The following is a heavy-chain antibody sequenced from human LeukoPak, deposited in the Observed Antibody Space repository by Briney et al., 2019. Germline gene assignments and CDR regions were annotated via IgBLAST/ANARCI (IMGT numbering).Heavy chain of an antibody. Sequence: GGSLRLSCAASGFTFSSYSMNWVRQAPGKGLEWVSCISSSSSYIYYADSVKGRFTISRDNAKNSLYLQMNSLRAEDTAVYYCARDADSSSWSMYYYYGMDVWGQGTTVTVSS. V-gene: IGHV3-21*01. CDR1: GFTFSSYS. D-gene: IGHD6-13*01. J-gene: IGHJ6*02. CDR3: ARDADSSSWSMYYYYGMDV. CDR2: ISSSSSYI.